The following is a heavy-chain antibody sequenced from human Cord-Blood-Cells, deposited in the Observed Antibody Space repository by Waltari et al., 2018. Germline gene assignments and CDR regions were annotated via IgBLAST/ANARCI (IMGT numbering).Heavy chain of an antibody. CDR2: IYTSGST. D-gene: IGHD3-22*01. J-gene: IGHJ5*02. V-gene: IGHV4-4*07. Sequence: QVQLQESGPGLVKPSETLSLTCTVSGGSISSYYWSWIRQPAGKGLECIGRIYTSGSTNYNPALKSRVTMAVDTSKNQFSLKLSSVTAADTAVYYCARGFGYDSSGYYSNWFDPWGQGTLVTVSS. CDR3: ARGFGYDSSGYYSNWFDP. CDR1: GGSISSYY.